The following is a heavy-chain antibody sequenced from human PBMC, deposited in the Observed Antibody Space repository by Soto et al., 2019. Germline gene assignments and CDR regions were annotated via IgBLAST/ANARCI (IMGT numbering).Heavy chain of an antibody. Sequence: SETMSLTCAVDGGSFSGYYWSWIRQPPGKGLEWIGEINHSGSTNYNPSLKSRVTISVDTSKNQFSLKLSSVTAADTAVYYCARSNDSPDAFDIWGQGTMVTVSS. V-gene: IGHV4-34*01. CDR3: ARSNDSPDAFDI. CDR1: GGSFSGYY. CDR2: INHSGST. J-gene: IGHJ3*02. D-gene: IGHD3-3*01.